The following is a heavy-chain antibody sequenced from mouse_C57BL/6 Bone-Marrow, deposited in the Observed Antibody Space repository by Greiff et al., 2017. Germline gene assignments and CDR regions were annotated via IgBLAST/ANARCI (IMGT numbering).Heavy chain of an antibody. CDR2: INPSSGYT. Sequence: QVQLKQSGAELAKPGASVKLSCKASGYTFTSYWMHWVKQRPGQGLEWIGYINPSSGYTKYNEKFKGKATLTADKSSSTAYMQLSSLTYEDSAVYYCARRGATVGGYFGGWGTGATVTAS. CDR3: ARRGATVGGYFGG. V-gene: IGHV1-7*01. D-gene: IGHD1-1*01. CDR1: GYTFTSYW. J-gene: IGHJ1*03.